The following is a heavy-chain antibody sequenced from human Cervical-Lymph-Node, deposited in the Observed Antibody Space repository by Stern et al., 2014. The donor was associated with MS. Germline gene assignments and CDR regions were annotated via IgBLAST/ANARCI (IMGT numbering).Heavy chain of an antibody. CDR2: IIPMSGKA. CDR3: ASSYTGWDNPYRFYGMDV. Sequence: QVQLGQSGAEVKKPGSSVKVSCKASGDSLSRFAISWVRQAPGQGLEWMGGIIPMSGKADYAQKFQGRVKLIADESTSTAYMELSRLKSEDAAVYYCASSYTGWDNPYRFYGMDVWGQGTTVTVSS. CDR1: GDSLSRFA. D-gene: IGHD1-14*01. J-gene: IGHJ6*02. V-gene: IGHV1-69*01.